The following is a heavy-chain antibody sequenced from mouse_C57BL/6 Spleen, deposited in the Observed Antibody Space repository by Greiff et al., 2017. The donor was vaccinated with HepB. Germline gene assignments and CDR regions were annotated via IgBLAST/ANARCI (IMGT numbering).Heavy chain of an antibody. CDR2: IDPENGDT. V-gene: IGHV14-4*01. J-gene: IGHJ2*01. CDR3: TTGDYGNFYFDY. D-gene: IGHD2-1*01. CDR1: GFNIKDDY. Sequence: EVQLVESGAELVRPGASVKLSCTASGFNIKDDYMHWVKQRPEQGLEWIGWIDPENGDTDYASKFQGKATITADTSSNTAYLQLSSLTSEDTAVYYCTTGDYGNFYFDYWGQGTTLTVSS.